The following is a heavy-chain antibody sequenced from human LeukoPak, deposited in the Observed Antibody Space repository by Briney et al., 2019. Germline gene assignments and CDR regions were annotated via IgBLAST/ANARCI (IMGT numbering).Heavy chain of an antibody. J-gene: IGHJ4*02. Sequence: SETLSLTCAVSGYSTSSGYFWGWIRQPPGKGLEWIGSIHHSGSTYFNPSLKSRVTISVDTSKNQVSLKLSSVTAADTAVYYCARNYDFWSGYYTHFDYWGQGTLVIVSS. V-gene: IGHV4-38-2*01. CDR1: GYSTSSGYF. CDR2: IHHSGST. D-gene: IGHD3-3*01. CDR3: ARNYDFWSGYYTHFDY.